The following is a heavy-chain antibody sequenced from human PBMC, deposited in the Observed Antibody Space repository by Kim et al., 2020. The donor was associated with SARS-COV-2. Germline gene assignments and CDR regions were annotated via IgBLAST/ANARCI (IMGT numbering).Heavy chain of an antibody. V-gene: IGHV4-59*01. CDR2: IYSSGST. D-gene: IGHD1-26*01. CDR1: DGSISNYY. J-gene: IGHJ2*01. Sequence: SETLSLTCTVSDGSISNYYWTWIRQPPGRGLEWIGNIYSSGSTNYNPSLRSRVTISVDTSKNQFSLNLSSVTAADTAVYYCARGGSYRLWYFDLWGRGTLVTVSS. CDR3: ARGGSYRLWYFDL.